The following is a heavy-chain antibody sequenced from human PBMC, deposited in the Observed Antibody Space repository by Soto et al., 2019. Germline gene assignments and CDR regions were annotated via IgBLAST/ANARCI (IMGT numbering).Heavy chain of an antibody. V-gene: IGHV1-69*08. CDR1: GGTFSSDT. D-gene: IGHD3-10*01. Sequence: QVKLVQSGAEVKKPGSSVKVSCKASGGTFSSDTISCVRQDPGQGLEGMGRIIPILGIANYAQKFQGRVTITADKSTSTAYMELSSLRSEDTAVYYCARDPPDGSGPNWFDPCGQGTLVTVSS. J-gene: IGHJ5*02. CDR3: ARDPPDGSGPNWFDP. CDR2: IIPILGIA.